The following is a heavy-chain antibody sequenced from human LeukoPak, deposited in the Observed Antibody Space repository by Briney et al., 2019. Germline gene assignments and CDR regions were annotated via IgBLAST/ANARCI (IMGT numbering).Heavy chain of an antibody. D-gene: IGHD3-10*01. CDR2: INNDGTST. CDR1: GFTFSSYW. V-gene: IGHV3-74*01. Sequence: GGSLRLSCAASGFTFSSYWMHWVRQAPGKGLVWVSRINNDGTSTYYADSVKGRFTISRDNAKNTLYLQMNSLRAEDTAVYYCVRVGDGSGSYYDHWGQGTLVTVSS. CDR3: VRVGDGSGSYYDH. J-gene: IGHJ5*02.